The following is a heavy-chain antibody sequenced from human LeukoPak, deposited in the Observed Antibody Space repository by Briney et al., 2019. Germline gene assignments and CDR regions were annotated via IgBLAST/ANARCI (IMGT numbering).Heavy chain of an antibody. Sequence: GGSLRLSCAASGFTFSSYWTSWVRQAPGKGLEWVANIKQDGSEKYYVDSVKGRFTISRDNAKNSLYLQMNSLRAEDTAVYYCASAITMVRETLDYWGQGTLVTVSS. CDR3: ASAITMVRETLDY. CDR1: GFTFSSYW. V-gene: IGHV3-7*01. J-gene: IGHJ4*02. D-gene: IGHD3-10*01. CDR2: IKQDGSEK.